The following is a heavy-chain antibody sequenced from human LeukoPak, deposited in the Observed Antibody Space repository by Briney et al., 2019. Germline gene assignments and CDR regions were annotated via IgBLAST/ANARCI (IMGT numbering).Heavy chain of an antibody. D-gene: IGHD3-3*01. J-gene: IGHJ5*02. CDR3: ARALGRGYHNWFDP. Sequence: ASVKVSCKASGYTFTGYYMHWVRQAPGQGLEWMGWINPNSGGTNYAQKFQGRVTMTRDTSISTAYMELSRLRSDDTAVYYCARALGRGYHNWFDPWGQGALATVSS. CDR2: INPNSGGT. CDR1: GYTFTGYY. V-gene: IGHV1-2*02.